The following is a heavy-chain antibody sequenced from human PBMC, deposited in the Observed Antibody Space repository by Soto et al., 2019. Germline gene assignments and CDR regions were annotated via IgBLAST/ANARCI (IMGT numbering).Heavy chain of an antibody. CDR3: AKARFGDGRGFDY. J-gene: IGHJ4*02. D-gene: IGHD3-10*01. V-gene: IGHV3-23*01. CDR2: ISGSGTNT. Sequence: EVQLLESGGGLVQPGGSLRLSCAASGFTFRNNAMNWVRQAPGKGLEWVSTISGSGTNTYYSDSVKGRFTISRDNARDTLFLQMSGLKFEDTAVYFCAKARFGDGRGFDYWGQGTLVSVSS. CDR1: GFTFRNNA.